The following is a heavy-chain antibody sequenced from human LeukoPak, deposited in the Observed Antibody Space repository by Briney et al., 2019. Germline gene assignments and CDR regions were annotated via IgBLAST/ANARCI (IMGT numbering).Heavy chain of an antibody. D-gene: IGHD3-3*01. CDR3: ARDSYDFWSGYYNYYYYYMDV. J-gene: IGHJ6*03. CDR2: ISAYNGNT. CDR1: GYTFTSYG. Sequence: GASVKVSCKASGYTFTSYGISWVRQAPGQGLEWMGWISAYNGNTNYAQKLQGRVTMTTDTSTSTAYMELRSLRSDDTAVYYCARDSYDFWSGYYNYYYYYMDVWGKGTTVTVSS. V-gene: IGHV1-18*01.